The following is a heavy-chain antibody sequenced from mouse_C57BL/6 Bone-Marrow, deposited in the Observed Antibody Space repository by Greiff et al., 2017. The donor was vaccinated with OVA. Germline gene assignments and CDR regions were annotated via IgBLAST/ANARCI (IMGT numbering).Heavy chain of an antibody. CDR2: IYPGDGDT. CDR1: GYAFSSYW. Sequence: VKLMESGAELVKPGASVKISCKASGYAFSSYWMNWVKQRPGKGLEWIGQIYPGDGDTNYNGKFKGKATLTADKSSSTAYMQLSSLTSEDSAVYFCARSELGRPYYFDYWGQGTTLTVSS. V-gene: IGHV1-80*01. D-gene: IGHD4-1*01. CDR3: ARSELGRPYYFDY. J-gene: IGHJ2*01.